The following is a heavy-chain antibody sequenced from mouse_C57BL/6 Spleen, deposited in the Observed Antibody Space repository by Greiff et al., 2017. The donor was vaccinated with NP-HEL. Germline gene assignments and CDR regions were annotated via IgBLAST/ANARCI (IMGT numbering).Heavy chain of an antibody. CDR1: GYTFTDYN. CDR3: ARSLLYDGSRGWYFDV. D-gene: IGHD1-1*01. CDR2: INPNNGGT. Sequence: EVQLQQSGPELVKPGASVKMSCKASGYTFTDYNMHWVKQSHGKSLEWIGYINPNNGGTSYNQKFKGKATLTVNKSSSTAYMELRSLTSEDSAVYYCARSLLYDGSRGWYFDVWGTGTTVTVSS. J-gene: IGHJ1*03. V-gene: IGHV1-22*01.